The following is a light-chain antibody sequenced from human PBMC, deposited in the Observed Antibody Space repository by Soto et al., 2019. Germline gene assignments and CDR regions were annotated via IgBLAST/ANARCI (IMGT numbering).Light chain of an antibody. V-gene: IGLV2-14*01. Sequence: QSALTQPASVSGSPGQSITISCTGNSSDVGGYNYVSWYQQHPGKAPKLMIYDVSNRPSGVSNRFSGSKSGNTASLTISGLQAEDEADYYCSSYTSSSTLYGFGTGTKLTVL. CDR2: DVS. J-gene: IGLJ1*01. CDR1: SSDVGGYNY. CDR3: SSYTSSSTLYG.